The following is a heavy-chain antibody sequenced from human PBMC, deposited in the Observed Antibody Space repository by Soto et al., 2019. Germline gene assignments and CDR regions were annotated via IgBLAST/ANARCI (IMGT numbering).Heavy chain of an antibody. CDR2: FFIGGNT. Sequence: SETLSLTCSVSGGSISSSTYYWGWMRQPPGKGLEWIASFFIGGNTYYNPSLKSRVSTSVDTSKNQFSLRLSSVTAADTAVYYCARDYRGYYFDYWGQGTLVTVSS. J-gene: IGHJ4*02. D-gene: IGHD3-16*01. CDR3: ARDYRGYYFDY. CDR1: GGSISSSTYY. V-gene: IGHV4-39*01.